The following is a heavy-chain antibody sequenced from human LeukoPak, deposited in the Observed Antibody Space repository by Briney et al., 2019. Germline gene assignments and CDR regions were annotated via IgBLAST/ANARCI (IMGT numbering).Heavy chain of an antibody. V-gene: IGHV4-59*01. D-gene: IGHD5-18*01. CDR2: IYYSGST. CDR3: ARGINGYSYGPYYGMDV. Sequence: SETLSLTCTVSGGSISSYYWSWIRQPPGKGLEWIGYIYYSGSTNYNPSLTSRVTISVDTSKNQFSLKLSSVTAADTAVYYCARGINGYSYGPYYGMDVWGQGTTVTVSS. CDR1: GGSISSYY. J-gene: IGHJ6*02.